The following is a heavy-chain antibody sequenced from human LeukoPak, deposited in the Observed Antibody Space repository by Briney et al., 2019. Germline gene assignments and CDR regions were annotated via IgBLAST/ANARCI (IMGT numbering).Heavy chain of an antibody. CDR2: INPNSGGT. Sequence: ASVKVSCKASGYTFTGYYMHWVRQAPGQGLEWVGWINPNSGGTNYAQKFQGRVTITTDESTSTAYIELSSLRSEDTAVYYCARDRDGYNHFDYWGQGTLVTVSS. J-gene: IGHJ4*02. CDR3: ARDRDGYNHFDY. D-gene: IGHD5-24*01. V-gene: IGHV1-2*02. CDR1: GYTFTGYY.